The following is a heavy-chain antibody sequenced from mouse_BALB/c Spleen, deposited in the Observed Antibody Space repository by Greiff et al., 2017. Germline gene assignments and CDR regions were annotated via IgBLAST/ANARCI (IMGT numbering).Heavy chain of an antibody. Sequence: EVKVEESGGGLVQPGGSRKLSCAASGFTFSSFGMHWVRQAPEKGLEWVAYISSGSSTIYYADTVKGRFTISRDNPKNTLFLQMTSLRSEDTAMYYCARGNRYDDAMDYWGQGTSVTVSS. CDR3: ARGNRYDDAMDY. CDR1: GFTFSSFG. J-gene: IGHJ4*01. CDR2: ISSGSSTI. V-gene: IGHV5-17*02. D-gene: IGHD2-14*01.